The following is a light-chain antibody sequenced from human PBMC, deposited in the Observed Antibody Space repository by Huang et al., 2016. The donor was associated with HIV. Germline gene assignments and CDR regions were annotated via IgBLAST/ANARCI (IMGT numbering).Light chain of an antibody. Sequence: IVMTQSPDSLTVSLGERATINCRSSQSLFFSSNKRSYLAWYQKKPGQPPKLVISWASARESGVPDRVSGSGSETHFTLTINSLRAEDVAVYYCQQYYHNPLTFGGGTKVEI. CDR3: QQYYHNPLT. CDR2: WAS. CDR1: QSLFFSSNKRSY. V-gene: IGKV4-1*01. J-gene: IGKJ4*01.